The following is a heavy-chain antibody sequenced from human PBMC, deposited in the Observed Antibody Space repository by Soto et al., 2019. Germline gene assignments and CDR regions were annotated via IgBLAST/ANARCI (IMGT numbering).Heavy chain of an antibody. CDR3: ARDGVAGASMDV. Sequence: QVQLQESGPGLVKPSQTLSLTCTVSGGSISSGGYYWSWIRQHPGKGLEWIGYIYYSGSTYYNPSFKSRVTISVDTSKNQFSLKLSSVTAADTAVYYCARDGVAGASMDVWGQGTTVTVSS. J-gene: IGHJ6*02. D-gene: IGHD2-15*01. V-gene: IGHV4-31*03. CDR2: IYYSGST. CDR1: GGSISSGGYY.